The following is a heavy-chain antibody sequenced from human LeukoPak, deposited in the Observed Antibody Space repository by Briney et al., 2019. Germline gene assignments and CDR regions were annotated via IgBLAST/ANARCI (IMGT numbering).Heavy chain of an antibody. V-gene: IGHV4-39*01. J-gene: IGHJ5*02. CDR1: GGPISNSSYY. CDR3: ARRWRIAARNWFDP. Sequence: SETLSLTCTVSGGPISNSSYYWGWIRQPPGKGLEWIGSVSYSGNTYYDPSLKSRVTISVDTSKNQFSLKLSSVTAADTAVYYCARRWRIAARNWFDPWGQGTLVTVSS. D-gene: IGHD6-6*01. CDR2: VSYSGNT.